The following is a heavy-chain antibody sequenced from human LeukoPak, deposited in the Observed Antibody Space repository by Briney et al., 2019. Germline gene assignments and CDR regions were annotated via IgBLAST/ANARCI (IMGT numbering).Heavy chain of an antibody. D-gene: IGHD1-1*01. CDR2: IIPIFGIA. Sequence: SVKVSCKASGGTFSSYAISWVRQAPGRGLEWIGRIIPIFGIASYAQKFQGRVTITADKSTGTAYMELSSLRSEDTAVYYCARDWNDEKGKLGHYFDYWGQGTLVTVSS. J-gene: IGHJ4*02. CDR1: GGTFSSYA. CDR3: ARDWNDEKGKLGHYFDY. V-gene: IGHV1-69*04.